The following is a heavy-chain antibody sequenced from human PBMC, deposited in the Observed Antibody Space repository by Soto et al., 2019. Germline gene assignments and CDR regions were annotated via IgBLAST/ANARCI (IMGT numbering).Heavy chain of an antibody. V-gene: IGHV1-18*01. Sequence: GASVKVSCKASGYTFTSYGISWVRQAPGQGLEWMGWISAYNGNTNYAQKLQGRVTMTTDTSTSTAYMELRSLRSDDTAVYYRARDLDDYVWGSYPSPDAFDIWGQGTMVTVSS. CDR2: ISAYNGNT. CDR1: GYTFTSYG. J-gene: IGHJ3*02. D-gene: IGHD3-16*02. CDR3: ARDLDDYVWGSYPSPDAFDI.